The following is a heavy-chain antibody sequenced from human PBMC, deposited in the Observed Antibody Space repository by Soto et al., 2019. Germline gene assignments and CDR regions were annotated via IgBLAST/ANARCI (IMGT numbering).Heavy chain of an antibody. CDR1: RGSIINYN. CDR2: IYFSGRT. CDR3: ARVPIDTYMIYWSDP. D-gene: IGHD3-16*01. Sequence: STTLSLTCTFPRGSIINYNWNWIRQPPGKGLEWVGHIYFSGRTNYIPSLESRVTISLDTSKNQFSLKLTSVTAADTAVYYCARVPIDTYMIYWSDPWGQGTLVTVSS. J-gene: IGHJ5*02. V-gene: IGHV4-59*01.